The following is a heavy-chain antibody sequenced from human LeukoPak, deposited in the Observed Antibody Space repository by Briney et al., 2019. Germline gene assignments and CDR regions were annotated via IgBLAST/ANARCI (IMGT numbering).Heavy chain of an antibody. D-gene: IGHD6-13*01. CDR3: ARGPYSRSWYSLRYYYYYMDV. CDR2: MNPNSGNT. J-gene: IGHJ6*03. Sequence: ASVKVSCKASGYTFTSYDINWVRQATGQGLEWMGWMNPNSGNTGYAQKFQGRVTMTRNTSISTAYMELSSLRSEDTAVYYCARGPYSRSWYSLRYYYYYMDVWGKGTTVTVSS. CDR1: GYTFTSYD. V-gene: IGHV1-8*01.